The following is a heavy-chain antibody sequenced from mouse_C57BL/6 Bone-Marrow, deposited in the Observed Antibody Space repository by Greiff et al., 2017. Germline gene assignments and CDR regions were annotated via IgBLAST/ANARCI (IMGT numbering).Heavy chain of an antibody. CDR2: IHPNSGST. CDR1: GYTFTSYW. J-gene: IGHJ2*01. CDR3: ARVLDYYGSSYVVYYFDY. V-gene: IGHV1-64*01. Sequence: QVQLQQPGAELVKPGASVKLSCKASGYTFTSYWMHWVKQRPGQGLEWIGMIHPNSGSTNYNEKFKSKATLTVDKSSSTAYMQLSSLTSADSAVYYCARVLDYYGSSYVVYYFDYWGQGTTLTVSS. D-gene: IGHD1-1*01.